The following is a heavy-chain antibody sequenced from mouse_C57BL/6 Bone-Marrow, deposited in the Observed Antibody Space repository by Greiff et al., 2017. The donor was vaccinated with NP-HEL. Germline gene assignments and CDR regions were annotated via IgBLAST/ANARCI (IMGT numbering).Heavy chain of an antibody. V-gene: IGHV14-4*01. CDR3: TRPSMVTIDY. CDR1: GFNIKDYY. CDR2: IDPENGDT. Sequence: VQLQQSGAELVRPGASVKLSCTASGFNIKDYYMHWVKQRPEQGLEWIGWIDPENGDTEYASKFQGKATITADTSSNTAYLQLSSLTSEDTAVYYCTRPSMVTIDYWGQGTTLTVSS. J-gene: IGHJ2*01. D-gene: IGHD2-2*01.